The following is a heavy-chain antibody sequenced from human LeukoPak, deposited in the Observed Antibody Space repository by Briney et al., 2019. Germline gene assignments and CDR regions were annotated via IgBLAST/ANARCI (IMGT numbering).Heavy chain of an antibody. D-gene: IGHD2-2*01. CDR3: AILRYCSSPSCYAGVHWFDP. CDR2: IYTSVST. Sequence: SETLSLTCTVSGGSISSYDGSWIRRPAGQGLEEIGAIYTSVSTNYNPSLNSRVNMSVDTSKNQFSLKLSSVTAADTAVYYCAILRYCSSPSCYAGVHWFDPWGQGTLVPVSS. J-gene: IGHJ5*02. V-gene: IGHV4-4*07. CDR1: GGSISSYD.